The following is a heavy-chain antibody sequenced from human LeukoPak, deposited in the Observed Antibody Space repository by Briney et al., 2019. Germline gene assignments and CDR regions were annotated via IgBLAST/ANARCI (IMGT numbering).Heavy chain of an antibody. CDR3: ARGGFFDWLPDAFDI. CDR2: IYYSGST. V-gene: IGHV4-59*01. D-gene: IGHD3-9*01. CDR1: GGSICSYY. Sequence: SETLSLTCTVSGGSICSYYWSWIRQPPGKGLEWIGYIYYSGSTNYNPSLKSRVTISVDTSKNQFSLKLSSVTAADTAVYYCARGGFFDWLPDAFDIWGQGTMVTVSS. J-gene: IGHJ3*02.